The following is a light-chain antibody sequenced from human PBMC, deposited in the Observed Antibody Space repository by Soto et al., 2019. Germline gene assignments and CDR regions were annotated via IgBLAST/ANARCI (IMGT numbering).Light chain of an antibody. CDR1: QDISDY. CDR2: DAS. V-gene: IGKV1-33*01. CDR3: KQYHRLPLT. Sequence: DIQMTHSPSSLAASVGDRVTITCQASQDISDYLNWYHQKPGKAPKFLIYDASYLETGVPSRFSGSGSGKDFTFTISSLQPEDIGTYYCKQYHRLPLTFGLGSKVEIX. J-gene: IGKJ4*01.